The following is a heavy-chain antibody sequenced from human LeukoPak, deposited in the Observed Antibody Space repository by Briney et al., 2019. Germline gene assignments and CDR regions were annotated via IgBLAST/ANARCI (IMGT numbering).Heavy chain of an antibody. CDR3: ARGRVWQQLRWFDP. J-gene: IGHJ5*02. CDR2: IDPNSGDT. CDR1: GYTFTGYY. D-gene: IGHD6-13*01. Sequence: ASVKVSCKASGYTFTGYYMHWVRQAPGQGLEWMGWIDPNSGDTNYAQKFQGRVTITRNTSISTAYMELSSLRSEDTAVYYCARGRVWQQLRWFDPWGQGTLVTVSS. V-gene: IGHV1-2*02.